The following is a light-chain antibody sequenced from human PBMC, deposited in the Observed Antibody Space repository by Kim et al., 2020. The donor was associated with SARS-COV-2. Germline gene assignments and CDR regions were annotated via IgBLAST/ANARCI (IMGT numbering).Light chain of an antibody. CDR2: YDS. Sequence: APGKTARITCGGSNIGTKSVHWYQQKPGQAPVLVIYYDSDRPSGIPERFSGSNSGNTATLTISRVEAGDEADYYCQVWYSTSDHVVFGGGTQLTVL. J-gene: IGLJ2*01. CDR3: QVWYSTSDHVV. V-gene: IGLV3-21*04. CDR1: NIGTKS.